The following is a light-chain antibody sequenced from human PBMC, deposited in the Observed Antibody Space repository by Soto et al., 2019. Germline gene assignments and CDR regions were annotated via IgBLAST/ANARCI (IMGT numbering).Light chain of an antibody. Sequence: QSVLTQPPSASGTPGQRVTISCSGSSSNIGANTVNWYQQLPGTAPKLLIYNNDQRPSGVPDRFSGFKYGTAASLAISGLQSEDEAEYYCAAWDDSLSGLYVFGTGTKVTVL. V-gene: IGLV1-44*01. J-gene: IGLJ1*01. CDR1: SSNIGANT. CDR3: AAWDDSLSGLYV. CDR2: NND.